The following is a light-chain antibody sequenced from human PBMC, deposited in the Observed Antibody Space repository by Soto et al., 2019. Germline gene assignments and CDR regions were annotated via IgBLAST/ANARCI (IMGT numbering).Light chain of an antibody. CDR1: SSNIGAGYD. V-gene: IGLV1-40*01. J-gene: IGLJ2*01. CDR3: HSYDDSLSGVV. Sequence: QSVLTQPPSVSGAPGQRVTISCTGSSSNIGAGYDVHWYQQLPGTAPKLLIYGNINRPSGVPDRFSGSKSGTSASLAITGLQAEDEADYYCHSYDDSLSGVVFGGGTKLTVL. CDR2: GNI.